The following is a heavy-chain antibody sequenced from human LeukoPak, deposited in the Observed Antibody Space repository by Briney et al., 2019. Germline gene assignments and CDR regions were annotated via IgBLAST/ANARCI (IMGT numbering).Heavy chain of an antibody. Sequence: GGSLRLSCAASGFTFDDYAMHWVRQAPGKGLEWVSGISWNSGSIGYADSVKGRFTISRDNAKNSLYLQMNSLRAEDTALYYCAKDRSGRSSHYYYMDVWGKGTTVTVSS. CDR1: GFTFDDYA. J-gene: IGHJ6*03. CDR2: ISWNSGSI. D-gene: IGHD6-25*01. V-gene: IGHV3-9*01. CDR3: AKDRSGRSSHYYYMDV.